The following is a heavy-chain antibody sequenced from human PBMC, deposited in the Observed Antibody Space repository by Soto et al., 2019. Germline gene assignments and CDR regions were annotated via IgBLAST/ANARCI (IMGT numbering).Heavy chain of an antibody. CDR1: GFTFSSYD. D-gene: IGHD1-1*01. V-gene: IGHV3-13*01. Sequence: EVQLVESGGGLVQPGGSLRLSCAASGFTFSSYDMHWVRQATGKGLEWVSAIGTAGDTYYPGSVKGRFTISRENAKNSLYLQMNSLRAGDTAVYYCARSRDWKANDYYYLDVWGKGTTVTVSS. CDR3: ARSRDWKANDYYYLDV. CDR2: IGTAGDT. J-gene: IGHJ6*03.